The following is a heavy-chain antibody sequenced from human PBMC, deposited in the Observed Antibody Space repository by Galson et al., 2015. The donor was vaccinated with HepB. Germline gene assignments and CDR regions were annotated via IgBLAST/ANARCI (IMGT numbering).Heavy chain of an antibody. CDR3: TKGALWFGERNMYYDY. CDR2: ISPDGNLK. CDR1: GFTFSDWG. Sequence: SLRLSCAATGFTFSDWGVHWVRQAPGKGPEWMAVISPDGNLKFYADSVKGRFTISRDNAKNSVYLQMDRLRPEDTAFYYCTKGALWFGERNMYYDYWGQGVLVTVSS. J-gene: IGHJ4*02. D-gene: IGHD3-10*01. V-gene: IGHV3-30*18.